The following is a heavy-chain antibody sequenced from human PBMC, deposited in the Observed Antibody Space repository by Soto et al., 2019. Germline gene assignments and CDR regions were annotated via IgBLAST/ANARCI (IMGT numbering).Heavy chain of an antibody. CDR2: ISSVSTYI. D-gene: IGHD6-19*01. V-gene: IGHV3-21*01. CDR1: GFTFTSYA. Sequence: EVQLVESGGGPVKPGGSLRLFCAASGFTFTSYAMNWVRQAPGKGLEWVSSISSVSTYIYYADSVKGRFTISRDSGKNSLYLQLNNLRAEDTAMYYCARDAGYSSGAPEYFDFWGRGTLVTVS. J-gene: IGHJ2*01. CDR3: ARDAGYSSGAPEYFDF.